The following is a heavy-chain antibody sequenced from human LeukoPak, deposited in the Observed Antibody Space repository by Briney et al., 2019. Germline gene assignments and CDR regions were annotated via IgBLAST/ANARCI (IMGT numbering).Heavy chain of an antibody. CDR1: GGSISSYY. D-gene: IGHD6-13*01. Sequence: PSETLSLTCTVSGGSISSYYWSWIRQPPGKGLEWIGYIYYGGSTNYNPSLKSRVTISIDTSKNQFSLKLNSVTTADTAVYYCAKRFQGFGYNGRWPEDQYFDYWGQGTLVTVSS. CDR2: IYYGGST. J-gene: IGHJ4*02. V-gene: IGHV4-59*01. CDR3: AKRFQGFGYNGRWPEDQYFDY.